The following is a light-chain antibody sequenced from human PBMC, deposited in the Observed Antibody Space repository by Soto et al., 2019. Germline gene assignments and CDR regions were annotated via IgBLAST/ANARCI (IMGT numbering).Light chain of an antibody. CDR3: SSYTTSTTFV. J-gene: IGLJ1*01. V-gene: IGLV2-14*01. Sequence: QPVLTQPASVSGSPGQSITISCTGTSSDVGGYSYVSWYQQHPGKAPKLMISDVTNRPSGGSNRFSGSKSGNTASLTISGLQAEDEADYYCSSYTTSTTFVFGTGTKLTVL. CDR2: DVT. CDR1: SSDVGGYSY.